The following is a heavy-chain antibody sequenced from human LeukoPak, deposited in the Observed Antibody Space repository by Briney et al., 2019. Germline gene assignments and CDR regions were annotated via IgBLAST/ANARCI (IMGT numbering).Heavy chain of an antibody. D-gene: IGHD1-1*01. CDR2: IKSKTDGGTT. CDR1: GFTFSNAW. Sequence: GGSLRLSCAASGFTFSNAWMSWVRQAPGKGLEWVGRIKSKTDGGTTDYAAPVKGRFTISRDDSKNTLYLQMNSLKTEDTAVYYCTTETGRYKPNDYWGQGTLVTVSS. J-gene: IGHJ4*02. CDR3: TTETGRYKPNDY. V-gene: IGHV3-15*01.